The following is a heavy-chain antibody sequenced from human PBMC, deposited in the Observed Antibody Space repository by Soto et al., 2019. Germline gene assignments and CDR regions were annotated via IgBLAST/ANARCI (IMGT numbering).Heavy chain of an antibody. J-gene: IGHJ4*02. CDR3: GRRYGSCFDY. CDR2: IYYSGST. Sequence: QVQLQESGPGLVKPSETLSLTCTVSGGSISSYYWSWIRQPPGKGLEWIGYIYYSGSTNYNPSLKSRVTISVDTSKNPFSLKLSSVTAADTAVYYFGRRYGSCFDYWGQGTLVTVSS. V-gene: IGHV4-59*08. CDR1: GGSISSYY. D-gene: IGHD5-18*01.